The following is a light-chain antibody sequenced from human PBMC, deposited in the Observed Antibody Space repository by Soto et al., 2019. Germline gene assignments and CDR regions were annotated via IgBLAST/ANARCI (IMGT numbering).Light chain of an antibody. V-gene: IGLV2-8*01. CDR3: SSYAGSNIFYV. Sequence: QSALTQPPSASGSPGQSVTISCTGTSSGFGGYNYVSWYQQHLGKAPKLIIYEVTKRPSGVPDRFSGSKSGNTASLTVSGLQAEDEGDYYCSSYAGSNIFYVFGTGTKLTVL. J-gene: IGLJ1*01. CDR2: EVT. CDR1: SSGFGGYNY.